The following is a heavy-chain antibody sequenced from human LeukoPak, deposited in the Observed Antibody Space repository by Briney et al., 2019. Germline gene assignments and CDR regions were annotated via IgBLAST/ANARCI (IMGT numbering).Heavy chain of an antibody. CDR2: IYTSGST. CDR1: GGSISSGSYY. J-gene: IGHJ6*03. V-gene: IGHV4-61*02. CDR3: ARDEPYYYYMDV. Sequence: SETLSLTRTVSGGSISSGSYYWSWIRQPAGKGLEWIGRIYTSGSTNYYPSLKSRVTISVDTSKNQFSLKLSSVTAADTAVYYCARDEPYYYYMDVWGKGTTVTISS.